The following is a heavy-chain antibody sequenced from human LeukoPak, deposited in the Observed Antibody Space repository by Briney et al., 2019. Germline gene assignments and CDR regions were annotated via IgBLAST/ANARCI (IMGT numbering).Heavy chain of an antibody. Sequence: SETLSLTCTVSGGSISSYYWSWIRQPPGKGLEWIGYIYYSGSTNYNPSLKSRVTISVDTSKNQFSLKLSSVTAADTAVYYCARHANYGSGSYYSHWGQGTLVTVSS. CDR3: ARHANYGSGSYYSH. D-gene: IGHD3-10*01. CDR1: GGSISSYY. V-gene: IGHV4-59*08. J-gene: IGHJ4*02. CDR2: IYYSGST.